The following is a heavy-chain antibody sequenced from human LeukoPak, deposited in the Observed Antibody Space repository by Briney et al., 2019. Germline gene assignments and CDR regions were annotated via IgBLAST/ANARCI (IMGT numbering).Heavy chain of an antibody. D-gene: IGHD3-9*01. J-gene: IGHJ6*04. Sequence: ASVKVSCKASGYTFSSYGISWVRQAPGQGLEWMGWIIPYNGNTNYAQKLQGRVTMTTDTSTSTAYMELRSLRSDDTAVYYCARDKSYYDILTGYYYYYGMDVWGKGTTVTVSS. CDR3: ARDKSYYDILTGYYYYYGMDV. CDR1: GYTFSSYG. CDR2: IIPYNGNT. V-gene: IGHV1-18*01.